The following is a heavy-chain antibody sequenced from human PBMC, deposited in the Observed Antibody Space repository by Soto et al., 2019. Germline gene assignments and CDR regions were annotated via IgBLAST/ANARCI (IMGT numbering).Heavy chain of an antibody. Sequence: GGSLRLSCAASGFTFSSYAMSWVRQAPGKGLEWFSGISDSGGSTYHADSVKGRFTISRDNSKNTLYLQMNSLRAEDTAVYYCAKGSPPFRPYYFDYWGQGTLVTVSS. CDR1: GFTFSSYA. V-gene: IGHV3-23*01. CDR2: ISDSGGST. CDR3: AKGSPPFRPYYFDY. D-gene: IGHD6-6*01. J-gene: IGHJ4*02.